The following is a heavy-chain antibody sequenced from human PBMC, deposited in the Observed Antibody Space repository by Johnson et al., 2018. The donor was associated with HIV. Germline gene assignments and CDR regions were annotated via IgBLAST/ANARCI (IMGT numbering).Heavy chain of an antibody. J-gene: IGHJ3*01. V-gene: IGHV3-30*04. CDR3: ARATYYYDPRGYLTRPRAFDV. D-gene: IGHD3-22*01. CDR2: ISYDGSNK. Sequence: VQLVESGGGVVQPGRSLRLSCAASGFTFSSYAMHWVRQAPGKGLEWVAVISYDGSNKYYADSVKGRFTISRDNSKNTLYLQMNSLSAEDTALYYCARATYYYDPRGYLTRPRAFDVWGQGTMVTVSS. CDR1: GFTFSSYA.